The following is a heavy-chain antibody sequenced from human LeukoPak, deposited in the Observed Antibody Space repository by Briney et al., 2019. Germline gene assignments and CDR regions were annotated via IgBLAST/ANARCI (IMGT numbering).Heavy chain of an antibody. CDR3: AAPRSPDWYFDL. Sequence: GSSVKVSCKASGGTFSSYAISWVRQAPGQGLEWMGGIIPIFGAANYAQKFQGRVTITTDEYTSTAYMELSSLRSEDTAVYYCAAPRSPDWYFDLWGRGTLVTVSS. J-gene: IGHJ2*01. CDR2: IIPIFGAA. CDR1: GGTFSSYA. V-gene: IGHV1-69*05.